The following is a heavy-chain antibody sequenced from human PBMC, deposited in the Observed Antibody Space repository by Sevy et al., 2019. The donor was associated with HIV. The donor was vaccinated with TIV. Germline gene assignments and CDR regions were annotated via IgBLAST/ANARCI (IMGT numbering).Heavy chain of an antibody. CDR3: ARETPTTSY. CDR2: ISHSGST. J-gene: IGHJ4*02. V-gene: IGHV4-34*01. Sequence: SETLSLTCAVYGWSFSGNYWSWIRQPPGKGLEWIGEISHSGSTNYNPSLKSRVTISLDTSTNLFSLKLTSVTAADTAVYNCARETPTTSYWGQGTLVTVSS. CDR1: GWSFSGNY. D-gene: IGHD4-4*01.